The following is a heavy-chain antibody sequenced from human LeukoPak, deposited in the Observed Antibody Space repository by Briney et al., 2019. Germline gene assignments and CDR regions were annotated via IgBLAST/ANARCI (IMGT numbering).Heavy chain of an antibody. CDR1: SASISSGGYY. J-gene: IGHJ5*02. CDR2: IYYSGST. CDR3: AREVVVAAKQFDP. Sequence: PSQTLSLTCTVSSASISSGGYYWSWIRQHPGKGLEWIGYIYYSGSTYYNPSLKSRVTISVDTSKNQFSLKLSSVTAADTAVYYCAREVVVAAKQFDPWGQGTLVTVSS. V-gene: IGHV4-31*03. D-gene: IGHD2-15*01.